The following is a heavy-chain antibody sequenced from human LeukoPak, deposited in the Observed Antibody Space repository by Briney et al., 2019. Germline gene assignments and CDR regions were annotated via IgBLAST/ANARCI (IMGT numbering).Heavy chain of an antibody. J-gene: IGHJ2*01. Sequence: GGSLRLSCAASGFTFSSYAMSWVRQAPGKGLEWVSAITGSGGGAYYADSVKGRFTISRDNSKNTPYPQMNSLRAEDTAVYFCAKDLADGDHDWYFDLWGRGTLVTVSS. V-gene: IGHV3-23*01. CDR2: ITGSGGGA. D-gene: IGHD4-17*01. CDR3: AKDLADGDHDWYFDL. CDR1: GFTFSSYA.